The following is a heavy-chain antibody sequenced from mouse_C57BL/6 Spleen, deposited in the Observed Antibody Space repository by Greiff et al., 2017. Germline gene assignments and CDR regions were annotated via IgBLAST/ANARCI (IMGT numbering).Heavy chain of an antibody. J-gene: IGHJ3*01. CDR3: ARRAY. CDR1: GYTFTSYW. CDR2: IDPSDSYT. Sequence: QVQLQQPGAELVKPGASVKLSCKASGYTFTSYWMQWVKQRPGQGLEWIGEIDPSDSYTNYNQKFKGKATLTVDTSSSTAYMQLSSLTSEDSAVYHCARRAYWGQGTLVTVSA. V-gene: IGHV1-50*01.